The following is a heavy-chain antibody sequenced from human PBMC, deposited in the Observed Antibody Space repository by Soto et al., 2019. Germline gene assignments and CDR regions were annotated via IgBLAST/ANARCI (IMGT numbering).Heavy chain of an antibody. CDR2: INAGDDKT. D-gene: IGHD3-10*01. V-gene: IGHV1-3*01. J-gene: IGHJ4*02. Sequence: VASVKVSCKASGYTFMSYPMHWVRQSPGQRPEWMVWINAGDDKTHYLQKFQGRITITRDTSASTFYMELSSLISEDTAVYYCARDPFTMVGGVIRYFDYWGQGTLVTVSS. CDR3: ARDPFTMVGGVIRYFDY. CDR1: GYTFMSYP.